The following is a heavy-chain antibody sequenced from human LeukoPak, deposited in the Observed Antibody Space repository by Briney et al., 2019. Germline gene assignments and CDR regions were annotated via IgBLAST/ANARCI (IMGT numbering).Heavy chain of an antibody. CDR3: AKDSAWFELYYFDY. D-gene: IGHD3-10*01. V-gene: IGHV3-23*01. Sequence: GGSLRLSCVASGFTFDSYAMTWVRQAPGKGLEWISSISLSGGSTYYADSVKGRLTISRDNSRNTLYLQMSSLRAEDTAVYYCAKDSAWFELYYFDYWGQGTLVTVSS. CDR2: ISLSGGST. J-gene: IGHJ4*02. CDR1: GFTFDSYA.